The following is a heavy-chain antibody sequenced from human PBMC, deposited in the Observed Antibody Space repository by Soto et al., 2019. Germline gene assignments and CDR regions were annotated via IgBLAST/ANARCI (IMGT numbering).Heavy chain of an antibody. CDR1: GCTCSSYY. V-gene: IGHV3-13*05. CDR2: IGTAGDP. CDR3: ARGPISGYYDY. J-gene: IGHJ4*02. D-gene: IGHD3-22*01. Sequence: LXLSCAASGCTCSSYYIHWVRQATGKGLEWVSAIGTAGDPYYPGSVKGRFTISRENAKNSLYLQMNSLRAGDTAVYYCARGPISGYYDYWGQGTLVTVSS.